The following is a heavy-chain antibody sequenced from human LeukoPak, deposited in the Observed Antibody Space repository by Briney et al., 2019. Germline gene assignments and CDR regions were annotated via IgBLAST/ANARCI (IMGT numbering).Heavy chain of an antibody. CDR2: ISTYSGYT. Sequence: ASVKVSCKASGYTFTTYGISWVRQAPGQGLEWMGWISTYSGYTNYTQKFQDRVTLTTDTSTSTAYMELSRLRSDDTAVYYCASSFRTGGGWYDYWGQGTLVTVSS. V-gene: IGHV1-18*04. D-gene: IGHD2-8*02. J-gene: IGHJ4*02. CDR3: ASSFRTGGGWYDY. CDR1: GYTFTTYG.